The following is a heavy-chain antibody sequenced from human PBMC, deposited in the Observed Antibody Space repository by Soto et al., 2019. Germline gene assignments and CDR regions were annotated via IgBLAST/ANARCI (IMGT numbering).Heavy chain of an antibody. CDR3: ARDSRQFDY. CDR2: ISSSSSTI. CDR1: GFTFSNYW. V-gene: IGHV3-48*02. J-gene: IGHJ4*02. Sequence: LRLSCTASGFTFSNYWMSWVRQAPGKGLEWVSYISSSSSTIYYADSVKGRFTISRDNAKNSLYLQMNSLRDEDTAVYYCARDSRQFDYWGQGTLVTVSS.